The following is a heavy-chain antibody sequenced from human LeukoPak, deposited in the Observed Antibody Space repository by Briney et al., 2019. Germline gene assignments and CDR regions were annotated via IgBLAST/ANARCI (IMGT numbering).Heavy chain of an antibody. V-gene: IGHV1-2*04. CDR2: INPNSGGT. Sequence: ASVKVSCTASGYTFTGYYMHWVRQAPGQGLEWMGWINPNSGGTNYAQKFQGWVTMTRDTSISTAYMELSRLRSDDTAVYYCARDPVAAAGTYRYYYGMDVWGQGTTVTVSS. CDR1: GYTFTGYY. D-gene: IGHD6-13*01. CDR3: ARDPVAAAGTYRYYYGMDV. J-gene: IGHJ6*02.